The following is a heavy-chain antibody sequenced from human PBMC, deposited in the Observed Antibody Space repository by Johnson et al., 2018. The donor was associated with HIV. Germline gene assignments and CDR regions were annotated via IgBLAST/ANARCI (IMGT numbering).Heavy chain of an antibody. D-gene: IGHD6-13*01. Sequence: VQLVESGGGVVQPGRSLRLSCAASGFTFSSYAMHWVRQAPGTGLEWVAVISYDGSNKYYADSVKGRFTISRDNSKNTLYLQMNSLRAEDTAVYYCARVRSSSAYAFDIWGQGTMVTVSS. CDR2: ISYDGSNK. CDR3: ARVRSSSAYAFDI. J-gene: IGHJ3*02. V-gene: IGHV3-30*04. CDR1: GFTFSSYA.